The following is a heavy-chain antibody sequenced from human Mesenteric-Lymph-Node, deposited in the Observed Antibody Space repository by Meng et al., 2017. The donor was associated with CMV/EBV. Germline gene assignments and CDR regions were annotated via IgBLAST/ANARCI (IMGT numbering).Heavy chain of an antibody. D-gene: IGHD2/OR15-2a*01. V-gene: IGHV4-34*01. CDR1: GGSFSGYY. CDR3: ARLTYFTGRMDFDY. CDR2: INHSGST. Sequence: VYGGSFSGYYWSWIRQPPGKGLEWIGEINHSGSTNYNPSLKSRVTLSVDTSKNQFSLKLSSVTAADTAVYYCARLTYFTGRMDFDYWGQGTLVTVSS. J-gene: IGHJ4*02.